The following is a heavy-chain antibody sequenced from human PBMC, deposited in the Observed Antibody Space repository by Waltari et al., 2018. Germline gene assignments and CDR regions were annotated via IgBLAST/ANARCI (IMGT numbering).Heavy chain of an antibody. D-gene: IGHD1-26*01. CDR1: GGSFRGYY. V-gene: IGHV4-34*01. Sequence: QVQLQQWGAGLLKPSETLSLTCAVYGGSFRGYYWSWLRQPPGTGLEWIGEINHSGSTNYNPSLKSRVTISVDTSKNQFSLKLSSVTAADTAVYYCARLVGAVYYFDYWGQGTLVTVSS. J-gene: IGHJ4*02. CDR3: ARLVGAVYYFDY. CDR2: INHSGST.